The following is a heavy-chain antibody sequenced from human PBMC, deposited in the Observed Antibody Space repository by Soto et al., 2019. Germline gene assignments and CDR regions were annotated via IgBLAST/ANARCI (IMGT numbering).Heavy chain of an antibody. J-gene: IGHJ4*02. Sequence: SETLSLTCTVSGGSFSSYYWSWVRQAPGKGLEWIGYVYYSGSTNYNPSLKSRVTISIDTSKNQFFLKLSSVTAADTAVYYCAKESYNRRTDFDYWGQGTLVTVSS. D-gene: IGHD3-10*01. CDR1: GGSFSSYY. CDR2: VYYSGST. CDR3: AKESYNRRTDFDY. V-gene: IGHV4-59*12.